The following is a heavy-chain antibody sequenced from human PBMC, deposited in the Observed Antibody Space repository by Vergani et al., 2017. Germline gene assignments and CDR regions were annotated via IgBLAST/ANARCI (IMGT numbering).Heavy chain of an antibody. D-gene: IGHD3-3*01. CDR1: GGSISSYY. J-gene: IGHJ6*03. CDR3: ARLQATTYYDFWSGYYKGYMDV. Sequence: QVQLQESGPGLVKPSETLSLTCTVSGGSISSYYWSWIRQPPGKGLEWIGYIYYSGSTNYNPSLKSRVTISVDTSKNQFSLKLSSVTAADTAVYYCARLQATTYYDFWSGYYKGYMDVWGKGTTVTVSS. V-gene: IGHV4-59*08. CDR2: IYYSGST.